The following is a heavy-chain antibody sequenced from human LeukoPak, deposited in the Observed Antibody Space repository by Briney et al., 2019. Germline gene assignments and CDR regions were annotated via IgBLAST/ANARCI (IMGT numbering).Heavy chain of an antibody. J-gene: IGHJ3*02. CDR2: VNWSSGTI. D-gene: IGHD4-17*01. CDR3: AKDIGDYGDYGWAFDI. V-gene: IGHV3-9*03. Sequence: GRSLRLSCAASGFTFDDYAMHWVRQAPGKGLEWVSGVNWSSGTILYADSVKGRFTISRDNAKNSLYLQMNSLRAEDMALYFCAKDIGDYGDYGWAFDIWGQGTMVTVSS. CDR1: GFTFDDYA.